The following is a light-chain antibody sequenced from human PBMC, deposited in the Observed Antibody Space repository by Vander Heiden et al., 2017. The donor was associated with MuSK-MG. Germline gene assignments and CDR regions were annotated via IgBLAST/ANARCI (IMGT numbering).Light chain of an antibody. CDR3: QQDDSIPHT. V-gene: IGKV1-33*01. CDR2: DAS. J-gene: IGKJ2*01. Sequence: DIQMTQSPSSLSASVGDRVTITCQANKDIRKYLNWYHQKPGKAPKLLIYDASKLETGVPSRFSGSGSRTEFTFTISSLQPEDVGSYYCQQDDSIPHTFGQGTKLEIK. CDR1: KDIRKY.